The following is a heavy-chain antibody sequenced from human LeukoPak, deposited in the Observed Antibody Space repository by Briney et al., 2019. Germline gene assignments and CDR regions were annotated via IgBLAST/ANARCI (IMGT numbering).Heavy chain of an antibody. V-gene: IGHV6-1*01. J-gene: IGHJ4*02. CDR3: AREGGFGYYYDSSGYFGFDY. Sequence: SQTLSLTCAISGDSVSSNSAAWNWIRQSPSRGLEWLGRTYYRSKWYNDYAVSVKSRITINPDTSKNQFSLQLNSVTPEDTAVYYCAREGGFGYYYDSSGYFGFDYWVQGTLVTVSS. CDR2: TYYRSKWYN. D-gene: IGHD3-22*01. CDR1: GDSVSSNSAA.